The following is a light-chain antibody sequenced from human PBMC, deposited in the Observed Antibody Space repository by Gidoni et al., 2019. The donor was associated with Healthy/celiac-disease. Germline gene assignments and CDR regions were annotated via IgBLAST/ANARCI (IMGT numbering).Light chain of an antibody. CDR2: GAS. Sequence: EIVITQSPATLSVSPGESATLSCRASQSVSSNLAWYQQKPGQAPRLLIYGASTRATGIPARFSGSGSGTEFTLTISSLQSEDFAVYYCQQYNNWPRTFGGGTKVEIK. J-gene: IGKJ4*01. V-gene: IGKV3-15*01. CDR1: QSVSSN. CDR3: QQYNNWPRT.